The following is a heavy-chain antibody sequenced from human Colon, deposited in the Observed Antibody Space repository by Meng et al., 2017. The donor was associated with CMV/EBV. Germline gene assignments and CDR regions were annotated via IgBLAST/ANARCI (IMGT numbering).Heavy chain of an antibody. CDR1: GFTFSDYY. J-gene: IGHJ4*02. CDR3: VRSAAAGTQYFAY. D-gene: IGHD6-13*01. CDR2: ISSSGSTI. Sequence: GGSLRLSCAASGFTFSDYYMSWIRQAPGKGLEWVSYISSSGSTIYYADSVKGRFTISRDNAKNSLYLQMNSLRAEDTAVYYCVRSAAAGTQYFAYWGQGTLVTVSS. V-gene: IGHV3-11*04.